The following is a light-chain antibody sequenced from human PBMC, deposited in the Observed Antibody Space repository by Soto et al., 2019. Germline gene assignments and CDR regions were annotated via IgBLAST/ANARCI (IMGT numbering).Light chain of an antibody. Sequence: ENLLTQSPGTLSLSPGEGATLSCRASRGVSANYLAWYQQKPGQAPTLLIYGASIRAAGIPDRFSGSGSGTDFTLTIRRLESDDFAVYYCQQYCSSPRTFGQGTKVDI. CDR1: RGVSANY. J-gene: IGKJ1*01. CDR3: QQYCSSPRT. V-gene: IGKV3-20*01. CDR2: GAS.